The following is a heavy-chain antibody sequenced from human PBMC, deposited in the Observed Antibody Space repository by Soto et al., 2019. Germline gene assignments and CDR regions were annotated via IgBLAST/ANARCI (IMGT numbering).Heavy chain of an antibody. CDR1: GYTFTSYA. Sequence: ASVKVSCKASGYTFTSYAMHWVRQAPGQRLEWMGWINAGNGNTKYSQKFQGRVTITRDTSASTAYMELSSLRSEDTAVYYCARYDRGVGGSAVKYYCLDAWGKGTSVPVYS. V-gene: IGHV1-3*01. CDR2: INAGNGNT. J-gene: IGHJ6*03. CDR3: ARYDRGVGGSAVKYYCLDA. D-gene: IGHD3-16*01.